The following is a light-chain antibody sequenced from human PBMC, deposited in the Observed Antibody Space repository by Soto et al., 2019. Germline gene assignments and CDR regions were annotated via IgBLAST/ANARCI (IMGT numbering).Light chain of an antibody. J-gene: IGKJ4*01. CDR2: DAS. V-gene: IGKV3-20*01. CDR1: QSVDKNY. Sequence: ENVLTQSPGTLSLSPGERATLSCRASQSVDKNYLAWYQQKPGQAPRLLIYDASNRATGIPNRFSGSGSGTDFTLTVSRLEPEDFAVYYCQQYATSPRTFGGGTKVELK. CDR3: QQYATSPRT.